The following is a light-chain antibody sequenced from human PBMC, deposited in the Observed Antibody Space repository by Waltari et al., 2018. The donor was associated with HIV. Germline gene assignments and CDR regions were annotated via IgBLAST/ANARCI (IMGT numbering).Light chain of an antibody. V-gene: IGLV6-57*04. CDR1: TGSIATFY. J-gene: IGLJ2*01. CDR3: QSYDYNNHVV. Sequence: NFMLTQPHSVSESPGKTVTISCTRTTGSIATFYVHWYQQRPGSAPTTVIYEDNHRPSGVPDRFSGSIDSASNSASLTISGLKTEDEADYFCQSYDYNNHVVFGGGTKLTVL. CDR2: EDN.